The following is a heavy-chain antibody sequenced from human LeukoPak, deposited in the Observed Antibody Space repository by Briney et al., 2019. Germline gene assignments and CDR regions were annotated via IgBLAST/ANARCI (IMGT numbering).Heavy chain of an antibody. CDR2: IKQDGSEK. CDR3: AKGPLRGTAAAIDY. V-gene: IGHV3-7*01. J-gene: IGHJ4*02. D-gene: IGHD2-2*01. Sequence: GGSLRLSCVASGFTFGKYWMSWVRQAPGKGLEWVANIKQDGSEKYYVDSVKGRFTISRDNAKNSLYLQMDSLRTEDTAVYYCAKGPLRGTAAAIDYWGQGTLVTVSS. CDR1: GFTFGKYW.